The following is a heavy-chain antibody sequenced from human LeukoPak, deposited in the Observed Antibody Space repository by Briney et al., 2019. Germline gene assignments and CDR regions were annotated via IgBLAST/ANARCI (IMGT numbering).Heavy chain of an antibody. J-gene: IGHJ3*02. CDR1: GFTFSSYG. V-gene: IGHV3-30*18. CDR2: ISYDGSNK. D-gene: IGHD6-19*01. Sequence: GGSLRLSCAASGFTFSSYGMHWVRQAPGKGLEWVAVISYDGSNKYYADSVKGRFTISRDNSKNTLYLQMNSLRAEDTAVYYCAKDRHSSGWSPGAFDIWGQGTMVTVSS. CDR3: AKDRHSSGWSPGAFDI.